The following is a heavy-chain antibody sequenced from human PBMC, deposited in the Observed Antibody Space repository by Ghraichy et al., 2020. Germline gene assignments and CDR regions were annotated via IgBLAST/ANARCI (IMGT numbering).Heavy chain of an antibody. D-gene: IGHD6-13*01. CDR1: GFTFSGSA. CDR3: TRQTVAAGWSFAL. Sequence: GGSLRLSCAASGFTFSGSAMHWVRQASGKGLEWVGRIRNKVNSYATLYAASVNGRFTISRDDSKSTTYLQMDSLKTEDTAVYYCTRQTVAAGWSFALWGRGTLVTVSS. V-gene: IGHV3-73*01. CDR2: IRNKVNSYAT. J-gene: IGHJ2*01.